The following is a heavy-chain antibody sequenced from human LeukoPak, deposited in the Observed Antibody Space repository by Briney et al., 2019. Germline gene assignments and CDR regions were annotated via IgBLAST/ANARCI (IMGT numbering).Heavy chain of an antibody. Sequence: GGSLRLSCAVSGFTFSSYAMSWVRQAPGKGLEWVSVISGSGGSTYYADSVKGRFTISRDNSKNTLYLQMNSLGAEDTAVYYCTMAGNSNGLDVWGQGTTVTVSS. D-gene: IGHD4-23*01. CDR1: GFTFSSYA. J-gene: IGHJ6*02. CDR3: TMAGNSNGLDV. CDR2: ISGSGGST. V-gene: IGHV3-23*01.